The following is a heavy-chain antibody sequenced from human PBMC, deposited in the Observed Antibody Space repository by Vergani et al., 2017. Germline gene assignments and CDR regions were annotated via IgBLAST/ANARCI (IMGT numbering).Heavy chain of an antibody. Sequence: QVQLVQSGAEVGKPGASVKISCKASGYTFTSYYIHWVRQAPEQALEWVGVISPDGFSTFYAQEFQGRVTITRDTSTSTVYVEVTSLRSDDTAVYYCAREPPLTGFFDYWGQGTLVTVSS. CDR1: GYTFTSYY. J-gene: IGHJ4*02. CDR2: ISPDGFST. D-gene: IGHD3-9*01. CDR3: AREPPLTGFFDY. V-gene: IGHV1-46*03.